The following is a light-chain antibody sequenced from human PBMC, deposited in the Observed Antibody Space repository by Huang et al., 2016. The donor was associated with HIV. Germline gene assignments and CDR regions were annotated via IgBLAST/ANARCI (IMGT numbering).Light chain of an antibody. V-gene: IGKV1-39*01. Sequence: DIQMTQSPSSLSASVGDTVTITCRASQNINTYLNCYQQKPGKAPKLLIYGASSLHSGVTSRFSGSGSGTDFTLTISSLQREDLATYFCQQSHSIPRTFGQGTKVEIK. CDR1: QNINTY. J-gene: IGKJ1*01. CDR3: QQSHSIPRT. CDR2: GAS.